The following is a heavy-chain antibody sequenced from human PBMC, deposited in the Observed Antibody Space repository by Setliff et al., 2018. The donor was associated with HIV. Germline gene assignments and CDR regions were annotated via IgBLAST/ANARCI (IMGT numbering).Heavy chain of an antibody. CDR3: ATLTTVTNGAFDI. CDR2: ISSSSSYI. J-gene: IGHJ3*02. Sequence: GGSLRLSCAASGFTFSSYEMNWVRQAPGKGLEWVSSISSSSSYIYYADSVKGRFTISRDNAKNSLYLQMNSLRAEDTAVYYCATLTTVTNGAFDIWGQGTMVTVSS. CDR1: GFTFSSYE. D-gene: IGHD4-4*01. V-gene: IGHV3-21*01.